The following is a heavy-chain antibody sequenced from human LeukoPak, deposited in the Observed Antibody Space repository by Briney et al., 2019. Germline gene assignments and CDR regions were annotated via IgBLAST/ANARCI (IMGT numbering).Heavy chain of an antibody. J-gene: IGHJ4*02. CDR3: ARDLSGAYMVDY. CDR2: ISHDGSAQ. Sequence: GGSLRLSCAVSGFAFNSYAMHWVRQAPGEGLEWEAFISHDGSAQSYADSVKGRFTISRDNSKNTLYLQMNSLRPEDTAVYYCARDLSGAYMVDYWGQGTLVTVSA. CDR1: GFAFNSYA. V-gene: IGHV3-30-3*01. D-gene: IGHD3-9*01.